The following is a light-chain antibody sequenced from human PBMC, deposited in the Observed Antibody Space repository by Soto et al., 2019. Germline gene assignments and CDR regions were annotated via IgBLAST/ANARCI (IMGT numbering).Light chain of an antibody. J-gene: IGLJ3*02. Sequence: QSALTQPASVSGSPGQSITISCSGTASDVGGYNYVSWYQQHPGKAPKLMIFDVSNRPSGVSHRFSGSRSGNTASLTNSGLQVEDEADDYCLSYTNDRNWLFGGGTKVTVL. V-gene: IGLV2-14*03. CDR1: ASDVGGYNY. CDR2: DVS. CDR3: LSYTNDRNWL.